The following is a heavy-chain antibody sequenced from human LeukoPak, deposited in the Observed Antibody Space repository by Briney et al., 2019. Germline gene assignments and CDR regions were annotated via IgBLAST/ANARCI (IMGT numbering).Heavy chain of an antibody. CDR2: IYTSGST. Sequence: SETLSLTCTVSGGSISSYYWSWIRQPAGKGLEWIGRIYTSGSTNDNPSLKSRVTISVDKSKNQFSLKLSSVTAADTAVYYCAGTIFGVARGEVDYWGQGTLVTVSS. CDR1: GGSISSYY. J-gene: IGHJ4*02. CDR3: AGTIFGVARGEVDY. V-gene: IGHV4-4*07. D-gene: IGHD3-3*01.